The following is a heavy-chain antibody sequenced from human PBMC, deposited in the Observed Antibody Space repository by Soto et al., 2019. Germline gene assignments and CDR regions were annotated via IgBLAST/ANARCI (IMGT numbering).Heavy chain of an antibody. D-gene: IGHD6-19*01. CDR2: IYPGDSDT. Sequence: HGESLKISCKGSGYSFTSYWIGWVRQLPGKGLDWMGIIYPGDSDTRYSPSFQGQVTISADKSISTAYLQWSSLKASDTAMYYCASGIAVAAISPYDYYGMDVWGQGTTVTVSS. J-gene: IGHJ6*02. CDR1: GYSFTSYW. CDR3: ASGIAVAAISPYDYYGMDV. V-gene: IGHV5-51*01.